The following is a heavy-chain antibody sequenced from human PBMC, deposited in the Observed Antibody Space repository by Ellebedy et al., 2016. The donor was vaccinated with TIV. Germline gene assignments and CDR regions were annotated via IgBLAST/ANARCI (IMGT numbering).Heavy chain of an antibody. J-gene: IGHJ6*02. Sequence: PGGSLRLSCAASGFTFSSYAMSWVRQAPGKGLEWVSAISGSGGSTYYADSVKGRFTISRDNSKNTLYLQMNSLRAEDTAVYYCAKEPSGSPATHYGMDVWGQGTTVTVSS. V-gene: IGHV3-23*01. CDR1: GFTFSSYA. CDR2: ISGSGGST. CDR3: AKEPSGSPATHYGMDV. D-gene: IGHD3-10*01.